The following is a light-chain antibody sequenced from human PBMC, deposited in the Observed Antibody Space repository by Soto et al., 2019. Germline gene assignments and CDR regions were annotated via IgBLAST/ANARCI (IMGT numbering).Light chain of an antibody. CDR1: QSISSSF. CDR2: GVS. Sequence: EIVLTQSPGTLSLSPGERATLSCRASQSISSSFLAWYQQRPGQAPRLLIHGVSSKAAGIPDRFSGSGSGTDFTLTINRLEPEDFALYFCQQYGSSPFTFGHGTPLEIK. J-gene: IGKJ3*01. CDR3: QQYGSSPFT. V-gene: IGKV3-20*01.